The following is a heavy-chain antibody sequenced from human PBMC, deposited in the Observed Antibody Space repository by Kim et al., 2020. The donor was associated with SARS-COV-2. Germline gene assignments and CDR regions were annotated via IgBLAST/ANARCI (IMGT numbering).Heavy chain of an antibody. V-gene: IGHV1-46*01. J-gene: IGHJ6*01. CDR1: GYTFTSYY. CDR2: INPSGGST. D-gene: IGHD3-9*01. Sequence: ASVKVSCKASGYTFTSYYMHWVRQAPGQGLEWMEIINPSGGSTSYAQKFQGRVTMTRDTSTSTVYMELSSLRSEDTAVYYCARGDILTVRPYYYYYGMDVWGQGTTVTVSS. CDR3: ARGDILTVRPYYYYYGMDV.